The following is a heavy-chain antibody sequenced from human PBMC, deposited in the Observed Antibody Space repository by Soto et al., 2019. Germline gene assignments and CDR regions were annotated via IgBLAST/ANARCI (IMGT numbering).Heavy chain of an antibody. V-gene: IGHV4-31*01. CDR2: IYYNGNP. CDR3: AREAPTASDAFDV. D-gene: IGHD1-1*01. Sequence: QVQLKESGPGLLKPSETLSLTCTVSGGSINRGGYYWSWIRQRPGQGPEWLRHIYYNGNPYSNPSLKSLVTISIDTSRNQFSLQLTSLTAADTAVYYCAREAPTASDAFDVWGQGTMVTIS. CDR1: GGSINRGGYY. J-gene: IGHJ3*01.